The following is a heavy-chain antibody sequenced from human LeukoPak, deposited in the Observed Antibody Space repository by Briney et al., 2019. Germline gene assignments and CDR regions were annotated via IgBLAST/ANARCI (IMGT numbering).Heavy chain of an antibody. V-gene: IGHV4-4*07. CDR3: ARARTERGGAAAGTFDY. CDR2: IYTSGST. J-gene: IGHJ4*02. D-gene: IGHD6-13*01. Sequence: SETLSLTCAVSDGSISSHHWSWIRQPAGKGLEWIGRIYTSGSTNYNPSLQSRVTISVDTSKNQFSLKLSSVTAADTAVYYCARARTERGGAAAGTFDYWGQGTLVTVSS. CDR1: DGSISSHH.